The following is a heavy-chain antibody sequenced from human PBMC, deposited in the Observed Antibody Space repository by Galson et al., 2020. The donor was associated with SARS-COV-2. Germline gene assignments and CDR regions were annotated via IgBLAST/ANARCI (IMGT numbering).Heavy chain of an antibody. J-gene: IGHJ4*02. CDR1: GGSFRRSSYY. V-gene: IGHV4-39*01. CDR2: SYYSGST. Sequence: SETLSLTCTASGGSFRRSSYYWGWIRQPPGKGLEWIGNSYYSGSTHYNAALKSRVTISVDTSNNQFSLHLNSVTAADTATYYCARQVRYYDSRVDSWGQGTLVTVSS. CDR3: ARQVRYYDSRVDS. D-gene: IGHD3-16*01.